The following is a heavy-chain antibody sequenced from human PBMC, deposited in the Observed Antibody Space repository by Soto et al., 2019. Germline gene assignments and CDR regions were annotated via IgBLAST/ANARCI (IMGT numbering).Heavy chain of an antibody. J-gene: IGHJ4*02. CDR2: IYYSGNT. CDR3: ARRAVGDLSYFDS. Sequence: QVQLQASGPGLVKPSETLSLTCNVSGGSINGYSWNWIRQSPGKGLEWIGFIYYSGNTNYNPSLRSRVTMSVDTSKDQFSLQLNSVTPADSAVYFCARRAVGDLSYFDSWGQGSRVTGSS. V-gene: IGHV4-59*01. CDR1: GGSINGYS. D-gene: IGHD3-10*01.